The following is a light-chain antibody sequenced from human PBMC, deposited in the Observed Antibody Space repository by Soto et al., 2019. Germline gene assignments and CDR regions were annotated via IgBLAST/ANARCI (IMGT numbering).Light chain of an antibody. CDR1: SSDVGGYNY. V-gene: IGLV2-14*01. CDR2: DVS. CDR3: SSYTSSSTWV. J-gene: IGLJ3*02. Sequence: QSVLTQPASVSGSPGQSITISCTGTSSDVGGYNYVSWYQQHPGKAPKLMIYDVSNRPSGVSNRFSGSKSGNTASLTISGLQAEDEADYYCSSYTSSSTWVFGGGTKRTVL.